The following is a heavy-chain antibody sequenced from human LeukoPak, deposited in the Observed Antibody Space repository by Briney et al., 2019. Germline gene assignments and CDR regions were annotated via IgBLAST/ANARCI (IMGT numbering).Heavy chain of an antibody. CDR1: GDSISNYY. CDR2: IYYSGST. J-gene: IGHJ3*02. CDR3: ARNGAVRYFDWFAAFDI. D-gene: IGHD3-9*01. Sequence: SETLSLNCTVSGDSISNYYWSWIRQPPGKGLEWIGYIYYSGSTNYNPSLKSRVTISVDTSKNQFSLKLSSVTAADTAVYYCARNGAVRYFDWFAAFDIWGQGTMVTVSS. V-gene: IGHV4-59*01.